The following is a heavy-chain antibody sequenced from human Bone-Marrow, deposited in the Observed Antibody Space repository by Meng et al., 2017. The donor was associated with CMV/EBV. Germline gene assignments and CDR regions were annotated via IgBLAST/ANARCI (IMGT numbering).Heavy chain of an antibody. D-gene: IGHD1-1*01. V-gene: IGHV4-34*01. CDR1: GGSFSGYY. Sequence: SETLSLTCAVYGGSFSGYYWSWIRQPPGKGLEGIGEINHSGSTNNNPSLKSRVTISVDTSKNKFSLKLSSVAAADTAVYFCTRANAATRQLRGIDFWGQGTLVTVSS. J-gene: IGHJ4*02. CDR3: TRANAATRQLRGIDF. CDR2: INHSGST.